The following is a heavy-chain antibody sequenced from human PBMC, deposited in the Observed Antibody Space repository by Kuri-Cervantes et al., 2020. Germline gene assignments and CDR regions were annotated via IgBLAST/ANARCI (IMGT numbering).Heavy chain of an antibody. CDR1: GGSISSYY. V-gene: IGHV4-59*01. Sequence: SETLSLTCTVSGGSISSYYWSWIRQPPGKGLEWIGYIYYSGSTNYNPSLKSRVTISVDTSKNQFSLKLSPATAADTAVYYCARGTTATHIYYYYGMDVWGQGTTVTVSS. J-gene: IGHJ6*02. D-gene: IGHD4-17*01. CDR2: IYYSGST. CDR3: ARGTTATHIYYYYGMDV.